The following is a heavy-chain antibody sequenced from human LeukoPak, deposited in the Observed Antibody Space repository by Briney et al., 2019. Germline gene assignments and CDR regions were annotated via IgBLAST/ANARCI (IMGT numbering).Heavy chain of an antibody. V-gene: IGHV3-23*01. CDR1: GFTFDDYA. CDR3: AEHSTIWTDFDS. J-gene: IGHJ4*02. Sequence: GGSLRLSCAASGFTFDDYAMHWVRQAPGKGLERVSAISHTGDTTYYEDSVKGRFTISRDNSKNTLYLQMNSLRAQDTAVYYCAEHSTIWTDFDSWGQGTLVTVSS. D-gene: IGHD6-13*01. CDR2: ISHTGDTT.